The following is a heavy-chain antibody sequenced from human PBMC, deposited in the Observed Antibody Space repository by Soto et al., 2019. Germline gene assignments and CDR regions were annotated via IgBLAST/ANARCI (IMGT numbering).Heavy chain of an antibody. D-gene: IGHD3-16*02. CDR1: GFTFSSYW. V-gene: IGHV3-7*04. CDR2: IKQDGSEK. CDR3: ARDYDYIWGSYPDDY. Sequence: EVQLVESGGGLVQPGGSLRLSRAASGFTFSSYWMSWVRQAPGKGLEWVANIKQDGSEKYYVDSVKGRFTISRDNAKNSLYLQMNSLRAEDTAVYYCARDYDYIWGSYPDDYWGQGTLVTVSS. J-gene: IGHJ4*02.